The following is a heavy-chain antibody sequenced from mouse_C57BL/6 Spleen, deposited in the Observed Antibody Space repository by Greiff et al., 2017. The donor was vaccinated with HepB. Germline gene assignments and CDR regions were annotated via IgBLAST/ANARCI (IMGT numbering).Heavy chain of an antibody. D-gene: IGHD4-1*01. CDR2: IDPSDSYT. Sequence: QVQLQQPGAELVKPGASVKLSCKASGYTFTSYWMQWVKQRPGQGLEWIGEIDPSDSYTNYNQKFKGKATLTVDTSSSTAYMQLSSLTSEDSAVYYCARGGLGRRYYVDYWGQGTTLTVSS. CDR3: ARGGLGRRYYVDY. J-gene: IGHJ2*01. CDR1: GYTFTSYW. V-gene: IGHV1-50*01.